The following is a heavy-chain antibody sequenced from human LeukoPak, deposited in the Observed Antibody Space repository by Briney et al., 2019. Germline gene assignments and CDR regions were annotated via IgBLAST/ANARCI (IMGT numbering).Heavy chain of an antibody. CDR2: ISPDGSIG. D-gene: IGHD3-22*01. V-gene: IGHV3-30*04. J-gene: IGHJ3*02. Sequence: GGSLRLSCVDSGFTFSTYAMHWVRQAPGKELEWVAFISPDGSIGNYADSVKGRFTISRDNSKNTVYLQINSLRPEDTALYHCAKDDHYDTSGHGWVFDIWGQGTVVTVSS. CDR3: AKDDHYDTSGHGWVFDI. CDR1: GFTFSTYA.